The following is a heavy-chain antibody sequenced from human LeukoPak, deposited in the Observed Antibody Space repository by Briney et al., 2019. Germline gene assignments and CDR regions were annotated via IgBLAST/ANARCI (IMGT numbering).Heavy chain of an antibody. V-gene: IGHV3-7*01. Sequence: PGGSLRLSCAASGFTFSNYWMNWVRQAPGKGLEWVANIKQDGSEKYYVDSVKGRFTISRDNAKNSLYLQMNSLRAEDTAVYYCARDSGWYYFDYWGQGTLVTVSS. CDR1: GFTFSNYW. CDR2: IKQDGSEK. J-gene: IGHJ4*02. CDR3: ARDSGWYYFDY. D-gene: IGHD6-19*01.